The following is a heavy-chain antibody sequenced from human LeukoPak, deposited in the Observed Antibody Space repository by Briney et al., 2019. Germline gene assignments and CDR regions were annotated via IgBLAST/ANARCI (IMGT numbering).Heavy chain of an antibody. CDR2: INHSGST. Sequence: PSETLSLTCAVYGGSFSGYYWSWIRQPPGKGLEWIGEINHSGSTNYNPSLKSRVTISVDTSKNQFSLKLSSVTAADTAVYYCARFYDILTGYRSDYWGQGTLVTVSS. V-gene: IGHV4-34*01. D-gene: IGHD3-9*01. J-gene: IGHJ4*02. CDR1: GGSFSGYY. CDR3: ARFYDILTGYRSDY.